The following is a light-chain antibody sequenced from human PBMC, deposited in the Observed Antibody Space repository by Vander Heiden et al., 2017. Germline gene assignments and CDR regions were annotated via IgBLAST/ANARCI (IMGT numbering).Light chain of an antibody. Sequence: DIVMTQSPLSLPVTPGEPASISCRCSQSLLYSNGYNYLDWYLQKPGQSPQLLIYLGFTRASGVPDRFSGSGSGTHFTLKISRVEAEDVGVYYCMQYLEAPKTFGQGTKVEIK. V-gene: IGKV2-28*01. J-gene: IGKJ1*01. CDR2: LGF. CDR3: MQYLEAPKT. CDR1: QSLLYSNGYNY.